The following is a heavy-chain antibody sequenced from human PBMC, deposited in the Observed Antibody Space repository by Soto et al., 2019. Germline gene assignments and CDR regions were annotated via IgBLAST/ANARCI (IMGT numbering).Heavy chain of an antibody. CDR1: GGSINSGRSS. D-gene: IGHD5-18*01. CDR2: IYHSGST. J-gene: IGHJ6*02. Sequence: PSETLSLTCSVSGGSINSGRSSWNWIRQSPGKGLEWIAYIYHSGSTYYNPSLKSRVTISVDRSENQFSLKLSSVTAADTAVYYCARGDTAMVYYYGMDVWGQGTTVTVSS. V-gene: IGHV4-30-2*06. CDR3: ARGDTAMVYYYGMDV.